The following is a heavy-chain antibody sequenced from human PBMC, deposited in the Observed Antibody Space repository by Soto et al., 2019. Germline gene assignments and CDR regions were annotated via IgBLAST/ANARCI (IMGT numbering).Heavy chain of an antibody. Sequence: QITLKESGPTLVKPTQPLTLTCTFSGFSLSTSGVGVGWIRQPPGKALEWLALIYWDDDKRYSPSLKSRLTITKDTCKNQVVLTMTNIDPVDTATYYCAHRGGYGANCDYWGQGTLVTVSS. V-gene: IGHV2-5*02. J-gene: IGHJ4*02. CDR1: GFSLSTSGVG. CDR3: AHRGGYGANCDY. D-gene: IGHD3-22*01. CDR2: IYWDDDK.